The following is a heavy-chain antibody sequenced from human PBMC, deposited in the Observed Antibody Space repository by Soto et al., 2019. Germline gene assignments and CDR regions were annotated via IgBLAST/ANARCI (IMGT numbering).Heavy chain of an antibody. CDR2: IIGSGSST. J-gene: IGHJ5*02. Sequence: EAQLLESGGGLVQPGGSLRLSCAASGFTFNIYAMSWVRQAPGRGLEWVSSIIGSGSSTYYADSVKGRFTISRDNSKNTLYMQMNSLRAEDTAVYYCAKDEGRLGYCSGGSCAWRDWFDPWGQGTLVTVSS. CDR3: AKDEGRLGYCSGGSCAWRDWFDP. D-gene: IGHD2-15*01. CDR1: GFTFNIYA. V-gene: IGHV3-23*01.